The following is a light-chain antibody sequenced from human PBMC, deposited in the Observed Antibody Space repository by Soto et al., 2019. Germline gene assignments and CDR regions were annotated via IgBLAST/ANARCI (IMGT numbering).Light chain of an antibody. CDR1: SSDVGGYNF. V-gene: IGLV2-14*01. CDR3: SSYTTTDTLYV. J-gene: IGLJ1*01. CDR2: DVS. Sequence: QSALTQPASVSGSPGQSITISCTGTSSDVGGYNFVSWYQQRPGKVPQLILYDVSNRPSGVSNRFSGSMSGNTASLTISGLQAEDEADYYCSSYTTTDTLYVFGTGTKLTVL.